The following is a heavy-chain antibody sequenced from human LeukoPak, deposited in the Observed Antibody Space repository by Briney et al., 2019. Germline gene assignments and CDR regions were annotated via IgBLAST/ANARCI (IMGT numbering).Heavy chain of an antibody. CDR3: AREGYSWYSDL. J-gene: IGHJ2*01. Sequence: PSETLSLTCTVSGGSISSYYWSWIRQPPGKGLEWIGYIYYSGSTNYNPSLKSRVTISVDTSKNQFSLKLSSVTAADTAVYYCAREGYSWYSDLWGRGTLVTVSS. D-gene: IGHD6-13*01. V-gene: IGHV4-59*01. CDR1: GGSISSYY. CDR2: IYYSGST.